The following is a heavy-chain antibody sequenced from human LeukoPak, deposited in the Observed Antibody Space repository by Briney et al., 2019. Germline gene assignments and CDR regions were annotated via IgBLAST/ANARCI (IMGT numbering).Heavy chain of an antibody. D-gene: IGHD3-16*02. V-gene: IGHV3-23*01. CDR3: AKDTITRSSYPGWFDP. CDR1: GSTFSSYA. Sequence: GGSLRLSCAASGSTFSSYAMSWVRQAPGKGLEWVSAISGSGGSTYYADSVKGRFTISRDNSKNTLYLQMNSLRAEDTAVYYCAKDTITRSSYPGWFDPWGQGALVTVSS. J-gene: IGHJ5*02. CDR2: ISGSGGST.